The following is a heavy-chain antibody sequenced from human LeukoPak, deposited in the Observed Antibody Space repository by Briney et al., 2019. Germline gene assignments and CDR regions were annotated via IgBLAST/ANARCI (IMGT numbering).Heavy chain of an antibody. CDR3: ARDLSSSYYYVFDY. CDR1: GCTFTSFG. D-gene: IGHD3-22*01. Sequence: GASVKVSCKASGCTFTSFGISWVRQAPGQGLEWMGWISAYNGNTISAQVLQGRVTMTTDTSTSTAYMELRSLRSDDTAVYYCARDLSSSYYYVFDYWGQGTLVTVSS. J-gene: IGHJ4*02. CDR2: ISAYNGNT. V-gene: IGHV1-18*01.